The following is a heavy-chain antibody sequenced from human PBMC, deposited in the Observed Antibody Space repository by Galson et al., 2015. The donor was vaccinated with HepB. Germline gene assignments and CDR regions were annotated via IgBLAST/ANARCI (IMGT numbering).Heavy chain of an antibody. CDR1: GFTVSSNY. D-gene: IGHD3-9*01. J-gene: IGHJ4*02. Sequence: SLRLSCATSGFTVSSNYMSWVRQAPGKGLEWVSVIYSGGSAYYADSVKGRFTISRDNSKNTLYLQMNSLRAEDTAVYYCAREGILTGYYHFDYWGQGTLVTVSS. CDR3: AREGILTGYYHFDY. CDR2: IYSGGSA. V-gene: IGHV3-66*01.